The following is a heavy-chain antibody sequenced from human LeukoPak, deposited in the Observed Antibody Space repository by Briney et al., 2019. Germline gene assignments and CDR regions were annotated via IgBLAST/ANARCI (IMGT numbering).Heavy chain of an antibody. CDR1: GFTFSSYG. CDR3: AKDGGGSMDY. Sequence: GGSLRLSCAASGFTFSSYGVHWVRQAPGKGLEWVAVISYDGSNKYYADSVKGRFTISRDNSKNTLYLQMNSLGAEDTAVYYCAKDGGGSMDYWGQGTLVTVSS. V-gene: IGHV3-30*18. CDR2: ISYDGSNK. J-gene: IGHJ4*02. D-gene: IGHD3-16*01.